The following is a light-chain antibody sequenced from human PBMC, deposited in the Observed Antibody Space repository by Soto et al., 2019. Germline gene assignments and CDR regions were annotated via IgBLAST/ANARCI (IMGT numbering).Light chain of an antibody. J-gene: IGLJ2*01. CDR2: DVS. CDR1: SSDVGNYNY. V-gene: IGLV2-14*03. CDR3: SSLTCIYVV. Sequence: QSVLTQPASVSGSPGQSITITCTGTSSDVGNYNYDSWYQHHPGKDPQLMIYDVSNRPSGVSNRFSGSKAGNTASLTISGLHAQDEADYFCSSLTCIYVVFGGGSKLTVL.